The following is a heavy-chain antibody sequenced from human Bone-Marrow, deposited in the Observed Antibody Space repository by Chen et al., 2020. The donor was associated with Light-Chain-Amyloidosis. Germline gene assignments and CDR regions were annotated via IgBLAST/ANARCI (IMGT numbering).Heavy chain of an antibody. CDR3: AKAIVSPGLGRQKRGYHFDS. CDR2: ISGSGNSI. Sequence: DVQLLESGGGLVQPGGSVRHSCAASGFLVSNTARSWDRQAQGKGLEWVSGISGSGNSIFYADSVKGRFTISRDNSKDTLSLQMNSLRDDDMAIYYCAKAIVSPGLGRQKRGYHFDSWGQGTLVTVSS. D-gene: IGHD1-26*01. CDR1: GFLVSNTA. V-gene: IGHV3-23*01. J-gene: IGHJ4*02.